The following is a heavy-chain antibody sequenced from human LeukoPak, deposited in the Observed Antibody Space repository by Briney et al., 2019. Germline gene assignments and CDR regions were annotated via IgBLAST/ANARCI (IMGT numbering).Heavy chain of an antibody. CDR2: ITSSSTYT. CDR1: GFSFSSYN. V-gene: IGHV3-21*01. J-gene: IGHJ5*02. CDR3: AKPPGIAVEGWFDP. D-gene: IGHD6-19*01. Sequence: GGSLRLSCAASGFSFSSYNMNWVRQTPGKGLEWVSSITSSSTYTFYADSVKGRFTISRDNAKNSLYLQMNSLRAEDTAVYYCAKPPGIAVEGWFDPWGQGTLVTVSS.